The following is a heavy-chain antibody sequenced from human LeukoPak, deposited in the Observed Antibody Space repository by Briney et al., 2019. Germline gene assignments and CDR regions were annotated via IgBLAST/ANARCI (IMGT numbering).Heavy chain of an antibody. CDR3: AREYYDSTGRKHAFEN. J-gene: IGHJ3*02. CDR1: GYTFADYY. D-gene: IGHD3-22*01. CDR2: IEPDSGGT. Sequence: ASVKVSCKTSGYTFADYYLHWVRQAPGQGLEWMGSIEPDSGGTNSAQKFQGRVTMTRDTSISTAHMELSRLRSDDTAVYYCAREYYDSTGRKHAFENWGQGTMVTVSS. V-gene: IGHV1-2*02.